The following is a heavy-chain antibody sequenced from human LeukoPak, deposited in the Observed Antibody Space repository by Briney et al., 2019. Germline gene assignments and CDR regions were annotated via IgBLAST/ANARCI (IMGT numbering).Heavy chain of an antibody. Sequence: ASVKVSCKASGYTFRGNYIHWLRQAPGQGLEWMGWIDANNGDTKSAQKFQGRVAMSRDTSISTAYMDLSSLSPDDAAVYYCARDPSSVTLYFFDYWGQGTLVTVSS. CDR2: IDANNGDT. J-gene: IGHJ4*02. CDR1: GYTFRGNY. V-gene: IGHV1-2*02. CDR3: ARDPSSVTLYFFDY. D-gene: IGHD4-11*01.